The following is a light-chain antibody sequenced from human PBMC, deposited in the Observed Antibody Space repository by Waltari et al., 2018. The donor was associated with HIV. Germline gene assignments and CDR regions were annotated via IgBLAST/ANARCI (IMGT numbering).Light chain of an antibody. Sequence: ETVMTQSPPTLSASPGDTVTLSCTASQSIDDKLAWYQQKPGQSPRLLFYAASTGATGVPGRFSGSGSGTQFTLTISSLQSEDSALYYCQQYKNWPPLTFGQGTKVEIK. J-gene: IGKJ1*01. CDR2: AAS. V-gene: IGKV3-15*01. CDR3: QQYKNWPPLT. CDR1: QSIDDK.